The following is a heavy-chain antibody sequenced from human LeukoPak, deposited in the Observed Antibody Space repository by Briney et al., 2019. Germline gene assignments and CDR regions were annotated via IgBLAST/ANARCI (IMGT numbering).Heavy chain of an antibody. J-gene: IGHJ4*02. Sequence: GASVKVSCKASGGTFSSYTISWVRQAPGQGLEWMGRIIPILGIANYAQKFQGRVTITADKSTSTAYMELSSLRSEDTAVYHCASASYYYDSSGYSYYWGQGTLVTVSS. D-gene: IGHD3-22*01. CDR3: ASASYYYDSSGYSYY. CDR2: IIPILGIA. V-gene: IGHV1-69*02. CDR1: GGTFSSYT.